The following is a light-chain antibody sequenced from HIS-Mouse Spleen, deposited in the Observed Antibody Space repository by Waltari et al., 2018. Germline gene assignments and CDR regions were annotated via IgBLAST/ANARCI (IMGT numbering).Light chain of an antibody. CDR3: QSYDSSNVV. Sequence: FMLTQPHSVSESPGKTVTISCTGSSGSIASNSVQRYQQRPGSAPTTVIYEDNQRPSGVPDRFSGSIDSSSNSASLTISGLKTEDEADYYCQSYDSSNVVFGGGTKLTVL. J-gene: IGLJ2*01. CDR2: EDN. CDR1: SGSIASNS. V-gene: IGLV6-57*02.